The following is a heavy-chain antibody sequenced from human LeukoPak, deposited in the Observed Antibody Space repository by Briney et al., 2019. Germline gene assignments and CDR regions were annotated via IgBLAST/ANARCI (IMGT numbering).Heavy chain of an antibody. D-gene: IGHD3-10*01. V-gene: IGHV3-48*03. CDR2: MSSRDNTR. Sequence: PGGSLRLSCSASGFTFSSFEMDWVRQAPGKGLEWISYMSSRDNTRYYAESVRGRFTMSKDNAKNTLSLQMNSLRAEDTAFYYCARGFERFGHRFGYLGQGTLVTVSS. CDR1: GFTFSSFE. CDR3: ARGFERFGHRFGY. J-gene: IGHJ4*02.